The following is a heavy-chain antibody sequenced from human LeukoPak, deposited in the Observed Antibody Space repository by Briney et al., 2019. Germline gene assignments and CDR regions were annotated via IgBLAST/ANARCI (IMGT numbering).Heavy chain of an antibody. Sequence: PGGSLRLSCAPSGFTFSSYSMNWVRQAPGKGLEWVSSISSSSSYIYYADSVKGRFTISRDNAKNSLYLQMNSLRAEDTAVYYCARDTRLGNYMDVWGKGTTVTVSS. V-gene: IGHV3-21*01. D-gene: IGHD7-27*01. J-gene: IGHJ6*03. CDR3: ARDTRLGNYMDV. CDR1: GFTFSSYS. CDR2: ISSSSSYI.